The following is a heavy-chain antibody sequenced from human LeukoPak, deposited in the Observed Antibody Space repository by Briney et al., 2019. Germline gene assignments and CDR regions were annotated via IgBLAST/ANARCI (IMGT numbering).Heavy chain of an antibody. CDR1: GFTFSNYG. V-gene: IGHV3-30*02. Sequence: AGGPLRISCAAAGFTFSNYGMHLVRPAPGKVVELVAFIRYDGSNKYYADSVKGRLTIIRDNSKNTLYLQMNSLRAEDTAVYYCAKGGAYYYGSGSINWGQGTLVTVSS. J-gene: IGHJ4*02. CDR3: AKGGAYYYGSGSIN. D-gene: IGHD3-10*01. CDR2: IRYDGSNK.